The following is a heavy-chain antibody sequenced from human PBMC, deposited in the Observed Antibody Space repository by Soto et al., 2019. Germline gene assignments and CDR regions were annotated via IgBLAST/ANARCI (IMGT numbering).Heavy chain of an antibody. CDR2: IIPLSGKA. D-gene: IGHD2-21*02. Sequence: QVQLVQSGAEVKKPGSSVKVSCKASGDTFRTYALNWMRQAPGQGLEWMGGIIPLSGKAKYAQKFQDRVTITADESTRXGYRGLYRLRSEDTAVYYCARGAPYCGGDCYSPIDYWGQGTLVTVSS. J-gene: IGHJ4*02. V-gene: IGHV1-69*12. CDR3: ARGAPYCGGDCYSPIDY. CDR1: GDTFRTYA.